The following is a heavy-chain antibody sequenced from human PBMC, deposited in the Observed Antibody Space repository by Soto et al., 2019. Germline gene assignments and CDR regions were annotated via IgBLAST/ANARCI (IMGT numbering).Heavy chain of an antibody. D-gene: IGHD3-22*01. CDR3: ARALVTDYNSRDYHYYFALDV. J-gene: IGHJ6*02. Sequence: SGPLSVTGAVAGYSMTSGYYGGWVRQPPGKGLEWRGSIYHGGSVYYNPSLKSRVTLSLDASKNHFSLHLTSVTAADTAVYYCARALVTDYNSRDYHYYFALDVWGQGTSVTVSS. CDR1: GYSMTSGYY. V-gene: IGHV4-38-2*01. CDR2: IYHGGSV.